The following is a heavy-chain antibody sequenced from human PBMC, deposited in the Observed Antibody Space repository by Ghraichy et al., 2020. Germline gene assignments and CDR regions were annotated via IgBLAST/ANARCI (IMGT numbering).Heavy chain of an antibody. V-gene: IGHV4-59*11. Sequence: SQTISLTCTVSGDSITSHFWSWIRQSPGKGLEWIGYIYHTGSRNYNPSLKGRLTMSVDTSKNQFSLKLRSVTAADTAVYYCARDMRRGDNEYYNGMDVWGQGTTVTVS. J-gene: IGHJ6*02. CDR3: ARDMRRGDNEYYNGMDV. D-gene: IGHD3-16*01. CDR1: GDSITSHF. CDR2: IYHTGSR.